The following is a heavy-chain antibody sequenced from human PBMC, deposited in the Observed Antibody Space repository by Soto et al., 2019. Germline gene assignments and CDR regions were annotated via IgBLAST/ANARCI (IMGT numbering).Heavy chain of an antibody. J-gene: IGHJ4*01. CDR1: GAPITLYD. V-gene: IGHV4-59*01. CDR3: ARDAGGPYDY. CDR2: IYYSGST. Sequence: ESLSLTCAVYGAPITLYDWSWIRQAPGKGLDWIGYIYYSGSTTYNPSLKSRVTMSADTSKDQFSLKLNSVTAADTVVYYCARDAGGPYDYWGHGILVTVS. D-gene: IGHD2-15*01.